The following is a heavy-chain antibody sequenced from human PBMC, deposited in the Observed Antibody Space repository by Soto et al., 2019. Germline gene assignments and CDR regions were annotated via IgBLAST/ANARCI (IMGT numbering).Heavy chain of an antibody. J-gene: IGHJ4*02. V-gene: IGHV1-69*08. CDR1: GGIFSSYT. D-gene: IGHD2-15*01. Sequence: QVQLVQSGAEVKKPGSSVKVSCKASGGIFSSYTISWVRQAPGQGLEWMGRIIPIVGITNYAQRFQGRVKITADKSTSTAYMELSSLRSEDTAVYYCATDSDVVVATSHYRGQGTLVTVSS. CDR3: ATDSDVVVATSHY. CDR2: IIPIVGIT.